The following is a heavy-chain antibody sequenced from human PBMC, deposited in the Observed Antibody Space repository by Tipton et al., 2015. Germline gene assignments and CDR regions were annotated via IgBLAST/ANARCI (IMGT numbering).Heavy chain of an antibody. V-gene: IGHV4-4*07. CDR1: GGSISNYY. D-gene: IGHD3-22*01. J-gene: IGHJ3*02. CDR2: IYTSGTT. Sequence: GLVKPSETLSLTCTVSGGSISNYYWSWIRQPAGKGLEWIGRIYTSGTTNYNTSLKSRVTMSVDTSENQFSLRLSSVTAADTAVYYCARGTKWLLLLKAFDIWGQGTMVTVPS. CDR3: ARGTKWLLLLKAFDI.